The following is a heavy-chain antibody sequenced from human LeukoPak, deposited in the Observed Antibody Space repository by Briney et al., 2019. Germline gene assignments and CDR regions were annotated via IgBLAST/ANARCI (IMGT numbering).Heavy chain of an antibody. CDR1: GYTFTSYG. V-gene: IGHV1-18*01. D-gene: IGHD2-2*02. CDR2: ISAYNGNT. CDR3: ARSLGSSCSSTSCYTGYFDY. Sequence: ASVKVSCTASGYTFTSYGISWVRQAPGQGLEWMGWISAYNGNTNYAQKRQGRVTMTTDTSTSTAYMELRSLRSDDTAVYYCARSLGSSCSSTSCYTGYFDYWGQGTLVTVSS. J-gene: IGHJ4*02.